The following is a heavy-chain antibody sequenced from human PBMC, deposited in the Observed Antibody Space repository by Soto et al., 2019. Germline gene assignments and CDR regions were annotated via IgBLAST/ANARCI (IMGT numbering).Heavy chain of an antibody. J-gene: IGHJ5*02. CDR3: VRDGTKTLRDWFDP. CDR1: GDSISSATHY. Sequence: SETLSLTCTVSGDSISSATHYWNWIRQHPGKGLEWIGYVSSSGNSYYSPSLKSRVFMSVDTSKNLFSLKLRSVTAADTAVYYCVRDGTKTLRDWFDPWGQGISVTVSS. CDR2: VSSSGNS. V-gene: IGHV4-31*03. D-gene: IGHD1-1*01.